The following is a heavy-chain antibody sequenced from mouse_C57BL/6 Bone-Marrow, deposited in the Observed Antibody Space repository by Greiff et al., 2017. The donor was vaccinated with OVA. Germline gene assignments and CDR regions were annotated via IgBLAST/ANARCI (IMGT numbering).Heavy chain of an antibody. CDR1: GYSITSGYY. V-gene: IGHV3-6*01. Sequence: EVQLVESGPGLVKPSQSLSLTCSVTGYSITSGYYWNWIRQFPGNKLEWMGYISYDGSNNYNPSLKNRISITRETSKNQFFLKLNSVTTEDTATYYCARRRWLPHFDYWGQGTTLTVSS. CDR3: ARRRWLPHFDY. J-gene: IGHJ2*01. D-gene: IGHD2-3*01. CDR2: ISYDGSN.